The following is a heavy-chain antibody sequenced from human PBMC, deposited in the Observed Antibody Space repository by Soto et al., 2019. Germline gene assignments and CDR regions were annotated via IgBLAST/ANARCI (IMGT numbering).Heavy chain of an antibody. CDR2: IIPILGIA. D-gene: IGHD5-18*01. CDR3: ARAKRGYSYGYHYYYYMDV. CDR1: GGAFSSYT. V-gene: IGHV1-69*02. J-gene: IGHJ6*03. Sequence: SVKVSCKASGGAFSSYTLSWVRQAPGQGLEWMGRIIPILGIANYAQKFQGRVTITADKSTSTAYMELSSLRSEDTAVYYCARAKRGYSYGYHYYYYMDVWGKGTTVTVSS.